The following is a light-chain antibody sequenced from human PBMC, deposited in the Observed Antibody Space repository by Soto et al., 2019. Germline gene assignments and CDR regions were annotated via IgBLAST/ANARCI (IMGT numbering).Light chain of an antibody. CDR3: LQYSSHSRT. Sequence: TLSLAGLSPSVEDRVTIPCRASRSISDCLAWYQQKAGKAPELLIFDASNLKSGVSSRFSGSGSGTEFTLTIIRLQPDDVTTYYCLQYSSHSRTFGHGTKVDIK. V-gene: IGKV1-5*01. CDR1: RSISDC. J-gene: IGKJ1*01. CDR2: DAS.